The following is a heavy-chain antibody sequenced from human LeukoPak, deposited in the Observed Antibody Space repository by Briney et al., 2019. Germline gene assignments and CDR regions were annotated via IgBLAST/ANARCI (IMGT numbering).Heavy chain of an antibody. D-gene: IGHD2-15*01. CDR3: AKAPVTTCSGAYCYPFDY. J-gene: IGHJ4*02. Sequence: XGSLRLSCAASGFTFSSYAMSWVRQGPGKGLEWVSAISVSGNTYQSDSVRGGFTISRDSSKNTRYLQMNSLRARHAAVYYCAKAPVTTCSGAYCYPFDYWSQGTLLPVSS. CDR2: ISVSGNT. CDR1: GFTFSSYA. V-gene: IGHV3-23*01.